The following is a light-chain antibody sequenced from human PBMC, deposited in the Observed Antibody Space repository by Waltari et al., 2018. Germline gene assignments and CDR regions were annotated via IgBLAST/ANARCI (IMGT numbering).Light chain of an antibody. Sequence: QSALTQPVPVSGAPGQSIPISGTGPGRDVAVDNSVFWYQDQPGHAPKVIIYDVSDRPSGISERFSGSKSGNTASLTISGLQAEDEADYYCSSQSSDNVVLFGGGTKLTVL. CDR1: GRDVAVDNS. CDR2: DVS. J-gene: IGLJ2*01. V-gene: IGLV2-14*03. CDR3: SSQSSDNVVL.